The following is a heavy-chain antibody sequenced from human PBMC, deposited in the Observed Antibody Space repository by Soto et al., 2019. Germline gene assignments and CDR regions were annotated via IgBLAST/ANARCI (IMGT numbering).Heavy chain of an antibody. CDR1: GFTVSSNF. J-gene: IGHJ3*02. V-gene: IGHV3-53*01. CDR2: IYSGGST. D-gene: IGHD3-10*01. CDR3: ARSYYYGSGSYAFDI. Sequence: GGSLRLSCAASGFTVSSNFMSWVRQAPGKGLEWVSVIYSGGSTYYADSVKGRFTISRDNSKNTLYLQVNRLRAEDTAVYYCARSYYYGSGSYAFDIWGQGTMVTVSS.